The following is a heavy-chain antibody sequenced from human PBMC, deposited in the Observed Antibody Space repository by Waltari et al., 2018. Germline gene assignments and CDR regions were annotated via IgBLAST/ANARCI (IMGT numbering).Heavy chain of an antibody. CDR3: ARRGSLAAAGYFDY. CDR1: GYTFTIYS. CDR2: ISAYNGNT. Sequence: VQLVPAGAEVQRPGASVKVSCTDSGYTFTIYSISWVRRAPGQGLGWMGWISAYNGNTNYAQKLQGRVTMTTDTSTSTAYMELRSLRSDDTAVYYCARRGSLAAAGYFDYWGQGTLVTVSS. V-gene: IGHV1-18*01. J-gene: IGHJ4*02. D-gene: IGHD6-13*01.